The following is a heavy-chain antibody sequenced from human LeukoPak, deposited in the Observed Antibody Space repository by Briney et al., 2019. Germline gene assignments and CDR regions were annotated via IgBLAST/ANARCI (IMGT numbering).Heavy chain of an antibody. CDR3: GRHRAYSSSSPFDY. D-gene: IGHD6-6*01. CDR2: IYYTGST. J-gene: IGHJ4*02. V-gene: IGHV4-59*08. CDR1: GGSISSLY. Sequence: PSETLSLTCSVSGGSISSLYWSWIRQPPGKGLEWIGYIYYTGSTNYHPSLKSRVTMFVDMSKNQFSLRLSSVTAADTAVYYCGRHRAYSSSSPFDYWGQGTLVTVSS.